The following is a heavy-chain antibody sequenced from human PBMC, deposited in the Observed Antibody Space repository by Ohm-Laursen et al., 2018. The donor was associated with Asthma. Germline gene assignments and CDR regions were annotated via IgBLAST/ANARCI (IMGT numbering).Heavy chain of an antibody. V-gene: IGHV3-53*01. CDR1: GFTVSSNY. Sequence: SLRLSCTASGFTVSSNYMSWVRQAPGKGLEWVSVIYSGGSTYYADSVKGRFTISRDNSKNTLYLQMNSLRAEDTAVYYCARKLGYCSGGSCYFIGAFDIWGQGTMVTVSS. CDR3: ARKLGYCSGGSCYFIGAFDI. D-gene: IGHD2-15*01. J-gene: IGHJ3*02. CDR2: IYSGGST.